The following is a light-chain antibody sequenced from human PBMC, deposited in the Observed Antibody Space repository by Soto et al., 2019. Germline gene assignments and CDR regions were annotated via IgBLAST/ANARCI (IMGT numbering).Light chain of an antibody. CDR2: AAS. V-gene: IGKV1-39*01. CDR1: QSISDY. J-gene: IGKJ3*01. Sequence: DIQMTQSPFSLSASLGDRVTITCRASQSISDYLNWYQQKPGKGPKLLIFAASSLQVGVPSRFSGSVSGTDFTLTISSLQPEDVATYFCQQSHSAPFSFGPGTTVDIK. CDR3: QQSHSAPFS.